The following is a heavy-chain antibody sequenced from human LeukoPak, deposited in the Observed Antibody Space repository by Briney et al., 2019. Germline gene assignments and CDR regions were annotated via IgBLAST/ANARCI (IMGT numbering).Heavy chain of an antibody. CDR2: ISWNSGSI. D-gene: IGHD3-10*01. J-gene: IGHJ4*02. CDR3: AKRNTMVRGGPCFDY. V-gene: IGHV3-9*01. CDR1: GFTFDDYA. Sequence: PGGSLRLSCAASGFTFDDYAMHWVRQAPGKGLEWVSGISWNSGSIGYADSVKGRFTVSRDNSKNMLYLQMNNLRPEDTATYYCAKRNTMVRGGPCFDYWGQGLMVTVSS.